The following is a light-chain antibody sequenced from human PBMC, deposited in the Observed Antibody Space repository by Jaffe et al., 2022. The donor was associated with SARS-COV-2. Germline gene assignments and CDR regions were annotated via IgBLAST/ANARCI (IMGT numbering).Light chain of an antibody. V-gene: IGKV3-15*01. CDR2: AST. CDR3: QQYDTWRT. Sequence: EIVMTQSPATLSVSPGERATLFCRASQDIRNKLAWYQHKPGQAPRLLIYASTTRATGVPARFSGSGSGTEFSLTISSLQSEDFAIYYCQQYDTWRTFGQGTKLDI. CDR1: QDIRNK. J-gene: IGKJ2*01.